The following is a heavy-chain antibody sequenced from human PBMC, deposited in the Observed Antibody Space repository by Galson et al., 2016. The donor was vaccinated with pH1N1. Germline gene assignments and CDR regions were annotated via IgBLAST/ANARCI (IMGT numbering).Heavy chain of an antibody. V-gene: IGHV3-23*01. CDR3: AKDLGRYSEIDY. J-gene: IGHJ4*02. D-gene: IGHD1-26*01. CDR1: GFTFINYA. CDR2: ISGTGDPT. Sequence: SLRLSCAASGFTFINYAMSWVRQAPGKGLEWVSTISGTGDPTYYADSVKGRFTISRDNSNNTVYLRMNSLRVEDTAVYYCAKDLGRYSEIDYWGQGTLVTGSS.